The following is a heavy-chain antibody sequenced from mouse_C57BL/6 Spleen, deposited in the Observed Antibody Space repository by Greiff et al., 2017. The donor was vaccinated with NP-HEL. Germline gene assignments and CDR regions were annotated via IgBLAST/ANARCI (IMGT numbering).Heavy chain of an antibody. CDR3: EREGLSNAWFAY. D-gene: IGHD2-5*01. CDR1: GYTFTDYY. CDR2: INPYNGGT. V-gene: IGHV1-19*01. Sequence: VQLQQSGPVLVKPGASVKMSCKASGYTFTDYYMNWVKQSHGKSLEWIGVINPYNGGTSYNQKFKGKATLTVDKSSSTAYMELNSLTSEDAAVDYCEREGLSNAWFAYWGQGTLVTVSA. J-gene: IGHJ3*01.